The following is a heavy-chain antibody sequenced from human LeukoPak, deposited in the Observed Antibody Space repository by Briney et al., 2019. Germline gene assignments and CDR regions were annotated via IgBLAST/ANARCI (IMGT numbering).Heavy chain of an antibody. CDR3: ARDTGYGMDV. Sequence: GGSLRLSCAASGFTFSSYWMNWVRQAPAKGLEWVANIKQDGSEKYYVDSVKARFTVSRDNAKNSLYLQMNSLRAEDTAVYYCARDTGYGMDVWGKGTTVTVSS. CDR2: IKQDGSEK. V-gene: IGHV3-7*03. CDR1: GFTFSSYW. J-gene: IGHJ6*04. D-gene: IGHD1-14*01.